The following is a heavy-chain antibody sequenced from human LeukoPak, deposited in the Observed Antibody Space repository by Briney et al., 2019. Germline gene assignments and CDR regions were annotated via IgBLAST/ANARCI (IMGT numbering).Heavy chain of an antibody. CDR3: ARSTVVLASPDDAFDI. CDR1: GYTFTSYG. V-gene: IGHV1-18*01. J-gene: IGHJ3*02. CDR2: ISAYNGNT. D-gene: IGHD2-15*01. Sequence: ASVKVSCKASGYTFTSYGISWVRQAPGQGLEWMGWISAYNGNTNYAQKLQGRVTMTTDTSTSTAYMELRSLRSDDTAMYYCARSTVVLASPDDAFDIWGQGTMVTVSS.